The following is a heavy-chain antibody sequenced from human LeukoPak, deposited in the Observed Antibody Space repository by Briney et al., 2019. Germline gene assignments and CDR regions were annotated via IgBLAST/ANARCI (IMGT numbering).Heavy chain of an antibody. CDR3: ARDYGDDASYYYYYMDV. D-gene: IGHD4-17*01. CDR2: INPSGGST. J-gene: IGHJ6*03. CDR1: RYTFSGYY. V-gene: IGHV1-46*01. Sequence: ASVKVSCKASRYTFSGYYMHWVRQAPGQGLEWMGIINPSGGSTSYAQKFQGRVTMTRDMSTSTVYMELSSLRSEDTAVYYCARDYGDDASYYYYYMDVWGKGTTVTVSS.